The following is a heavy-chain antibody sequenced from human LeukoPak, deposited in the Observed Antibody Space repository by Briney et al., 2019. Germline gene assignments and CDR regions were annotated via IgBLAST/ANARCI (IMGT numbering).Heavy chain of an antibody. D-gene: IGHD6-13*01. CDR3: ARYSSSYYYYGMDV. V-gene: IGHV4-59*08. J-gene: IGHJ6*02. Sequence: SETLSLTCTVSGGSISSYYWSWIRQPPGKGLEWIGYSYYSGSTNYNPSLKSRVTISVDTSKNQFSLKLSSVTAADTAVYYCARYSSSYYYYGMDVWGQGTTVTVSS. CDR2: SYYSGST. CDR1: GGSISSYY.